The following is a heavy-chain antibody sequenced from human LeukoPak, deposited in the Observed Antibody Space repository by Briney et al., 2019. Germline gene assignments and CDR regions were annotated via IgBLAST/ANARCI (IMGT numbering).Heavy chain of an antibody. D-gene: IGHD3-10*01. Sequence: PGGSLRLSCAASGFSFSSYEMNWVRQGPGKGLEWVSYISGSGSTIYYADSVKGRLTISRDNAKNSLYLQMNSLRAEDTAVYYCAIDEIRTGAFDIWGQGTMVTVSS. CDR3: AIDEIRTGAFDI. V-gene: IGHV3-48*03. J-gene: IGHJ3*02. CDR2: ISGSGSTI. CDR1: GFSFSSYE.